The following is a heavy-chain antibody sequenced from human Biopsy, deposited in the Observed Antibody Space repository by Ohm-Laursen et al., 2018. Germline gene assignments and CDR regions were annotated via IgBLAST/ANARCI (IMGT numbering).Heavy chain of an antibody. CDR3: ATKLTGYFHH. J-gene: IGHJ1*01. V-gene: IGHV1-69*06. CDR2: NIPILGTG. D-gene: IGHD3-9*01. Sequence: EASVKISCKAPGGTFSNYGVNWVRQAPGQGLEWLGGNIPILGTGNYAQKFQDRITVAADTSMSTATMELRSLRPDDTAVYYCATKLTGYFHHWGQGTLVIVSS. CDR1: GGTFSNYG.